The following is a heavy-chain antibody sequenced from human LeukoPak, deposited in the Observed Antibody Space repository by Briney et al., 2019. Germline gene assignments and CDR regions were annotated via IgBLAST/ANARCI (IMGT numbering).Heavy chain of an antibody. CDR2: ISPIFGKS. Sequence: SVKVSCKASGGTFSSYAISWVRQAPGQGLEWMGGISPIFGKSNHAQKFQGRVSITADESTTTVYMELTNLRSDDTAIYYCATFINGGFDLWGPGTRVTVSS. CDR1: GGTFSSYA. CDR3: ATFINGGFDL. V-gene: IGHV1-69*13. D-gene: IGHD3-10*01. J-gene: IGHJ4*02.